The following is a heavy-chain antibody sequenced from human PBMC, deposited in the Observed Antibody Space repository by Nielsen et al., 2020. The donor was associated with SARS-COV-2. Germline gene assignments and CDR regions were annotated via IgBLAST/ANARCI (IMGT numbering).Heavy chain of an antibody. Sequence: GSLRLSCAASGFTFSSYGMHWVRQAPGKGLEWVAVIWYDGSNKYYADSVKGRFTISRDNSKNTLYLQMNSLRAEDTAVYYCARGREAYCGGDCHYMDVWGKGTTVTVSS. D-gene: IGHD2-21*02. CDR3: ARGREAYCGGDCHYMDV. CDR2: IWYDGSNK. J-gene: IGHJ6*03. V-gene: IGHV3-33*01. CDR1: GFTFSSYG.